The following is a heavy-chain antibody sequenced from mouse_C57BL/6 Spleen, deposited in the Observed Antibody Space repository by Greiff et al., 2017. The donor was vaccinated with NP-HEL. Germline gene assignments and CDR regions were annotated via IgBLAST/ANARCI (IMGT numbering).Heavy chain of an antibody. Sequence: QVQLKQSGAELVMPGASVKLSCKASGYTFTSYWMHWVKQRPGQGLEWIGEIDPSDSYTNYNQKFKGKSTLTVDKSSSTAYMQLSSLTSEDSAVYYCARGTTVVAWRYFDVWGTGTTVTVSS. J-gene: IGHJ1*03. CDR3: ARGTTVVAWRYFDV. CDR1: GYTFTSYW. V-gene: IGHV1-69*01. CDR2: IDPSDSYT. D-gene: IGHD1-1*01.